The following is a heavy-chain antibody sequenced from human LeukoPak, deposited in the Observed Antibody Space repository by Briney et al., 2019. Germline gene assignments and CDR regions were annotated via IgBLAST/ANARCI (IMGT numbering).Heavy chain of an antibody. D-gene: IGHD2-2*02. J-gene: IGHJ3*02. V-gene: IGHV3-49*03. CDR3: ARVPPRVVPAAILGDAFDI. Sequence: GGSLRLSCTASGFTFGDYAMSWFRQAPGKGLEWVGFIRSKAYGGTTEYAASVKGRFTISRDDSKSIAYLQMNSLKTEDTAVYYCARVPPRVVPAAILGDAFDIWGQGTMVTVSS. CDR1: GFTFGDYA. CDR2: IRSKAYGGTT.